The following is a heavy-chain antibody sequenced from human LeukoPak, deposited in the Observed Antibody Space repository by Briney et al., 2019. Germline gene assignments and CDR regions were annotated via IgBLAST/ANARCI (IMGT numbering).Heavy chain of an antibody. V-gene: IGHV3-23*01. CDR3: ASPIYSGDYDQFDY. CDR2: IHGSGVST. CDR1: GFTFSNYA. D-gene: IGHD4-17*01. J-gene: IGHJ4*02. Sequence: PGGSLRLSCAASGFTFSNYAMSWVRQAPGKGLEWVSTIHGSGVSTYYADSVKGRFTISRDNSKNTLYLQMNSLRAEDTAVYFCASPIYSGDYDQFDYWGQGTLVTVSS.